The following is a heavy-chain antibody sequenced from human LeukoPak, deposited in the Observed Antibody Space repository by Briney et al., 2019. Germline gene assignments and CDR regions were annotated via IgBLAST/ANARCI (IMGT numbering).Heavy chain of an antibody. J-gene: IGHJ3*02. CDR2: TSAYKGNT. CDR1: GYTFTSYG. Sequence: GASVKVSCKASGYTFTSYGISWVRQAPGQGLEWMGWTSAYKGNTNYAQKLQGRVTMTTDTSTSTAYMELRSLRSDDTAVYYCARVLLGEIAFDIWGQGTMVTVSS. V-gene: IGHV1-18*01. D-gene: IGHD4/OR15-4a*01. CDR3: ARVLLGEIAFDI.